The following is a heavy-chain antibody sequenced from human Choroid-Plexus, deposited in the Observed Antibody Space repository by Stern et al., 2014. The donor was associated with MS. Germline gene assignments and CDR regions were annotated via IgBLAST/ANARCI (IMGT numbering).Heavy chain of an antibody. CDR3: AKDRQYLTYFFDH. J-gene: IGHJ5*02. Sequence: VQLVESGGGVVQPGRPLRLSCGASGFTFGSSAMHWVRQAPGKGLEGVAGVSYDGSNKYYADSVKGRFTISRDNSQNTLYMQMSSLRPEDTAVYYCAKDRQYLTYFFDHWGQGSLVTVSS. V-gene: IGHV3-30*18. CDR2: VSYDGSNK. D-gene: IGHD2/OR15-2a*01. CDR1: GFTFGSSA.